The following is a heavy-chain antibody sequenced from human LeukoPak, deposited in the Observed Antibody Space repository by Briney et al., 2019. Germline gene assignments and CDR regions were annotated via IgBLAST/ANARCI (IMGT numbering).Heavy chain of an antibody. CDR3: ARLLGYCSSTSCSPDNWFDP. CDR2: IYYSGST. CDR1: GGSISSGSYY. D-gene: IGHD2-2*01. Sequence: SETLSLTCTVSGGSISSGSYYWSWIRQPPGKGLEWIGYIYYSGSTNYNPSLKSRVTISVDTSKNQFSLKLSSVTAADTAVYYCARLLGYCSSTSCSPDNWFDPWGQGTLVTVSS. J-gene: IGHJ5*02. V-gene: IGHV4-61*01.